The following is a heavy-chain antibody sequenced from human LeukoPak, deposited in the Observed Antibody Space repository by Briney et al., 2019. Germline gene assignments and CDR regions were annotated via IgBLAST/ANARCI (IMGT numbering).Heavy chain of an antibody. Sequence: ASVKVSCKASRYTFTGYYMHWVRQAPGQGLEWMGIINPSGDSTSYAQKFQGRVTMTRDMSTSTVYMELSSLRSEDTAVYYCGGSLRFLVMDVWGKGTTVTVSS. CDR2: INPSGDST. V-gene: IGHV1-46*01. J-gene: IGHJ6*03. CDR3: GGSLRFLVMDV. CDR1: RYTFTGYY. D-gene: IGHD3-3*01.